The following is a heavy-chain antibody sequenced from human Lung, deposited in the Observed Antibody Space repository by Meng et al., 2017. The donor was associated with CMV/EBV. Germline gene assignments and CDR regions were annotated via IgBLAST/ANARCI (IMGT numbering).Heavy chain of an antibody. D-gene: IGHD6-19*01. V-gene: IGHV1-18*01. J-gene: IGHJ4*02. Sequence: ASVXVSXXASGYIFTKYGVNWTRQAPGQGPEWMGWISAYNGDTMYAPKVQGKVTMTTDTSTSTAYMELRGLRSDDTAVYYCARDAGTIAVSGIGDYWGQGXLVTVSS. CDR2: ISAYNGDT. CDR3: ARDAGTIAVSGIGDY. CDR1: GYIFTKYG.